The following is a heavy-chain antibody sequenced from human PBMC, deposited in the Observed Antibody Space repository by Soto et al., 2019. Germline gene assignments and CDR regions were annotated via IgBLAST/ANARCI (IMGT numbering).Heavy chain of an antibody. CDR3: AREEGIAAATIN. CDR1: GFTFSSYW. J-gene: IGHJ4*02. D-gene: IGHD6-13*01. CDR2: INSDGSST. V-gene: IGHV3-74*01. Sequence: GGSLRLSCAASGFTFSSYWMHWVRQAPGKGLVWVSRINSDGSSTSYADSVKGRFTISRDNAKNTLYLQMNSLRAEDTAVYYCAREEGIAAATINWGQGTLVTVSS.